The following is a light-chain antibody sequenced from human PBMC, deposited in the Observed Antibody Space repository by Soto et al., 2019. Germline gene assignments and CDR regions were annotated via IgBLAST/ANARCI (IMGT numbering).Light chain of an antibody. CDR3: QQYKSYPLT. V-gene: IGKV1-5*03. Sequence: DIQVTQSPSTLSTSLGDRVTITCRASQSINSWLAWYQQKPGKAPNLLIYKASTLESGVPSRFSGSGSGTEFTLTISSVQPDDFATYYCQQYKSYPLTFGGGTKVDIK. J-gene: IGKJ4*01. CDR1: QSINSW. CDR2: KAS.